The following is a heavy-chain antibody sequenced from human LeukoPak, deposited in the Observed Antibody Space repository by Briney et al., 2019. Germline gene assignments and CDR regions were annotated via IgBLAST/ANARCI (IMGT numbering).Heavy chain of an antibody. D-gene: IGHD2-15*01. Sequence: ASVKVSCKASEYTFTGYYMHWVRQAPGQGLEWMGWINPNSGGTNYAQKFQGRVTITADKSTSTAYMELSSLRSEDTAVYYCASKGEDCSGGSCYSGSGNFDYWGQGTLVTASS. CDR3: ASKGEDCSGGSCYSGSGNFDY. CDR2: INPNSGGT. J-gene: IGHJ4*02. V-gene: IGHV1-2*02. CDR1: EYTFTGYY.